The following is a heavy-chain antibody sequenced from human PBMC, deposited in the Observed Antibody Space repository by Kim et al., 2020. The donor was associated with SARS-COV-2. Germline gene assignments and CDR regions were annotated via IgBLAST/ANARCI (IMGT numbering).Heavy chain of an antibody. J-gene: IGHJ4*02. CDR3: ARVGSSSGGDY. CDR2: GRST. V-gene: IGHV1-46*01. Sequence: GRSTSYAQQFQGRVIMTRDTSTSTVYMELSSLRSEDTAVYYCARVGSSSGGDYWGQGTLVTVSS. D-gene: IGHD6-13*01.